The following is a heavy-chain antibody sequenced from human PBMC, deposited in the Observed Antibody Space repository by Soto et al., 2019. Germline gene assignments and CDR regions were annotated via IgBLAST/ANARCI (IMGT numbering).Heavy chain of an antibody. J-gene: IGHJ6*02. CDR2: INAGNGNT. Sequence: QVQLVQSGAEVKKPGASVKVSCKASGYTFTSYAMHWVRQAPGQRLEWMGWINAGNGNTKYSQKFQGRVTITRDTSASTAYMELSSLRSEDTAVYYCARSGFAEWLFLPPYYYYGMDVWGQGTTVTVSS. CDR3: ARSGFAEWLFLPPYYYYGMDV. D-gene: IGHD3-3*01. CDR1: GYTFTSYA. V-gene: IGHV1-3*01.